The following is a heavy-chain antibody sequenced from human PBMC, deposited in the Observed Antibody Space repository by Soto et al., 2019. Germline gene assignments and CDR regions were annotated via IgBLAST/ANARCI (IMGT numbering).Heavy chain of an antibody. CDR2: IYWDDDK. J-gene: IGHJ5*02. Sequence: QITLKESGPTLVKPTQTLTLTCTFSGFSLSTSGVGVGWIRQPRGKALEWLALIYWDDDKRYSPSLKSRLTITKDTSKNQVVLTMTNMDLVDTATYYCALRRGYCSGGSCYSIWFDPWVQGTLVTVSS. CDR1: GFSLSTSGVG. V-gene: IGHV2-5*02. CDR3: ALRRGYCSGGSCYSIWFDP. D-gene: IGHD2-15*01.